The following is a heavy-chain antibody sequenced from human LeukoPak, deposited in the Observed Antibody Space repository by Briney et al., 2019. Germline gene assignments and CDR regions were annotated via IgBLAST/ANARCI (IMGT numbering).Heavy chain of an antibody. V-gene: IGHV1-18*01. CDR2: ISAYNGNT. CDR1: GYTFTSYG. D-gene: IGHD6-13*01. J-gene: IGHJ4*02. Sequence: ASVKVSCKASGYTFTSYGISWVRQAPGQGLEWMGWISAYNGNTNYAQKLQGRVTMTTDTSTSTAYMELRSLRSDDTAVYYCARGEAAAGTTGNVVWGQGTLVTVSS. CDR3: ARGEAAAGTTGNVV.